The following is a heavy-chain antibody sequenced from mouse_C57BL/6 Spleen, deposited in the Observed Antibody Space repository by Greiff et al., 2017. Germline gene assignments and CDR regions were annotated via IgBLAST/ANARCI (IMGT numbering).Heavy chain of an antibody. Sequence: VQLQQSGPELVKPGASVKISCKASGYAFSSSWMNWVKQRPGKGLEWIGRIYPGDGDTNYNGKFKGKATLTADKSSSTAYMQLSSLTSEDSAVXFCARVDSNYWYFDVWGTGTTVTVSS. J-gene: IGHJ1*03. V-gene: IGHV1-82*01. CDR3: ARVDSNYWYFDV. D-gene: IGHD2-5*01. CDR2: IYPGDGDT. CDR1: GYAFSSSW.